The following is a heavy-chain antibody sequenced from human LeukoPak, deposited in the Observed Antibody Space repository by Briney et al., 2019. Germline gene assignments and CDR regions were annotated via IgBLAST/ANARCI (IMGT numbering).Heavy chain of an antibody. Sequence: GASVKVSCKASGYTFTSYYMHWVRQAPGQGLEWMGIINPSGGSTSYAQKFQGRVTMTRDTSTSTVYMELSSLRSEDTAVYYCARREGSDYDSSGYLDYWGQGTQVTVSS. CDR3: ARREGSDYDSSGYLDY. D-gene: IGHD3-22*01. J-gene: IGHJ4*02. V-gene: IGHV1-46*01. CDR1: GYTFTSYY. CDR2: INPSGGST.